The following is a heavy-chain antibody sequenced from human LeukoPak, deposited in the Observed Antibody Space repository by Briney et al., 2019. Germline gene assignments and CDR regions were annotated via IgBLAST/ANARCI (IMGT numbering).Heavy chain of an antibody. D-gene: IGHD6-19*01. CDR3: ARGIAVAGKACWFDP. Sequence: SETLSLTCTVSGGSISSYYWSWIRQPPGKGLEWIGYIYYSGSTNYNPSLKSRVTISVDTSKNQFSLKLSSVTAADTAVYYCARGIAVAGKACWFDPWGQGTLVTVSS. J-gene: IGHJ5*02. CDR1: GGSISSYY. CDR2: IYYSGST. V-gene: IGHV4-59*12.